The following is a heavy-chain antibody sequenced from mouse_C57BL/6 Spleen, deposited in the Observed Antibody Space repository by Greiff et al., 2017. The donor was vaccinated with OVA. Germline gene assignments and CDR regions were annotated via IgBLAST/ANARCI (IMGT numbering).Heavy chain of an antibody. CDR2: IDPSDSYP. V-gene: IGHV1-69*01. CDR1: GYTFTSYW. Sequence: QVQLQQPGAELVMPGASVKLSCKASGYTFTSYWMHWVKQRPGQGLEWIGEIDPSDSYPNYNQKFKGKSTLTVDKSSSTAYMQLSSLTSEDSAVYYCARRDYYGLWYFDVWGTGTTVTVSS. CDR3: ARRDYYGLWYFDV. D-gene: IGHD1-2*01. J-gene: IGHJ1*03.